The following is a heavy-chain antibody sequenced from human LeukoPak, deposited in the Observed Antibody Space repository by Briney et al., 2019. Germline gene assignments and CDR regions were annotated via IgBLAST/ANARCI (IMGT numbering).Heavy chain of an antibody. V-gene: IGHV4-4*07. CDR3: AGTPFRGYCSSTSCLFDY. CDR1: GGSISSYY. Sequence: PSETLSLTCTVSGGSISSYYWSWIRQPAGKGLEWIGRIYTSGSTNYNPSLKSRVTMSVDTSKNQFSLKLSSVTAADTAVYYCAGTPFRGYCSSTSCLFDYWGQGTLVTVSS. J-gene: IGHJ4*02. D-gene: IGHD2-2*01. CDR2: IYTSGST.